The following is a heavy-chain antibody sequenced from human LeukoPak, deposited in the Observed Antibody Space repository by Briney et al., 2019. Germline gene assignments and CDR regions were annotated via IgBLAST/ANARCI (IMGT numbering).Heavy chain of an antibody. Sequence: SETLSLTCAVYGGSLSGYYWSWIRQPPGKGLEWIGELSPSGSTNYNPSLKSRVTISEDTSKNQFSLRLRSVTAADTAVYYCARSNKLGYCSSTSCYDFDYWGQGTLVTVSS. CDR1: GGSLSGYY. CDR3: ARSNKLGYCSSTSCYDFDY. CDR2: LSPSGST. J-gene: IGHJ4*02. V-gene: IGHV4-34*01. D-gene: IGHD2-2*01.